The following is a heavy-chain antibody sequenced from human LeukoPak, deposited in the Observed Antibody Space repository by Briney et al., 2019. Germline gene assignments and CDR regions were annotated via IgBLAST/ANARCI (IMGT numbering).Heavy chain of an antibody. D-gene: IGHD6-13*01. Sequence: PGGSLRLSCAASGFTFSSYSMNWGRQAPGKGLEWVSSISSSSSYIYYADSVKGRFTISRDNAKNSLYLQMNSLRAEDTAVYYCAKYGYSSSWYQGYFDLWGRGTLVTVSS. V-gene: IGHV3-21*04. CDR1: GFTFSSYS. CDR2: ISSSSSYI. CDR3: AKYGYSSSWYQGYFDL. J-gene: IGHJ2*01.